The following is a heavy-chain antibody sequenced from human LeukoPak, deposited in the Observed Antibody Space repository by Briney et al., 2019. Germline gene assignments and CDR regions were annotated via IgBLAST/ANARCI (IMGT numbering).Heavy chain of an antibody. V-gene: IGHV5-51*01. D-gene: IGHD2-2*01. J-gene: IGHJ4*02. CDR2: IYPGDSDT. Sequence: GESLKISCRGSGYIFTSYWIGWVRQMPGKGLEWMGVIYPGDSDTRYSPSFQGQVTISADKSISTAYLQWSSLKASDTAMYYCARHKYAGRICSSTSCPFDYWGQGTLVTVSS. CDR3: ARHKYAGRICSSTSCPFDY. CDR1: GYIFTSYW.